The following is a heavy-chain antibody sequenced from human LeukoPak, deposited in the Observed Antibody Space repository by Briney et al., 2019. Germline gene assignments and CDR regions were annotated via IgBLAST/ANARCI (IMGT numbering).Heavy chain of an antibody. CDR2: ISGSGGST. Sequence: GGSLRLSCAASGFTFSSYAMSWVRQAPGKGLEWVSAISGSGGSTYYADSVKGRFTISRDNSKNTLYPQMNSLRAEDTAVYYCAKTLYGDYFPPFLYWGQGTLVTVSS. J-gene: IGHJ4*02. CDR1: GFTFSSYA. D-gene: IGHD4-17*01. V-gene: IGHV3-23*01. CDR3: AKTLYGDYFPPFLY.